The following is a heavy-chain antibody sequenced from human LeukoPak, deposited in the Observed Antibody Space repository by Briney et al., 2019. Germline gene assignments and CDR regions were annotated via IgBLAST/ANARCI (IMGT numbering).Heavy chain of an antibody. V-gene: IGHV3-23*01. CDR3: AKKGIAAAGTPIDY. CDR1: GFTFSSYA. J-gene: IGHJ4*02. CDR2: ISGSGGST. D-gene: IGHD6-13*01. Sequence: GGPLRLSCAASGFTFSSYAMSWVRQAPGKGLEWVSAISGSGGSTYYADSVKGRFTISRDNSKNTLYLQMNSLRAEDTAVYYCAKKGIAAAGTPIDYWGQGTLVTVSS.